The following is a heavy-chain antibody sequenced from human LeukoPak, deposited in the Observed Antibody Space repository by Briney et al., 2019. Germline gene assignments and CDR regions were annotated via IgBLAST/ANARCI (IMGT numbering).Heavy chain of an antibody. Sequence: GGSLRLSCAASGFTFSSYEMNWVRQAPGKGLEWVSYISSSGRTMYYVDSVKGRFTMSRDNAKNSLSLQMNSLRAEDTAVYYCARMGDYWTPFDYWGQGTLVTVSS. V-gene: IGHV3-48*03. CDR1: GFTFSSYE. CDR3: ARMGDYWTPFDY. D-gene: IGHD3-16*01. J-gene: IGHJ4*02. CDR2: ISSSGRTM.